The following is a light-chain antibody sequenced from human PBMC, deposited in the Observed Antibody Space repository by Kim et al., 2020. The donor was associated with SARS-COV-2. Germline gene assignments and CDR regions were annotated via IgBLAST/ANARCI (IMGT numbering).Light chain of an antibody. Sequence: ELTQPPSVSGPPGQSVTISCSGGDSNIANTFVYWYQQLPGAAPRLLIYGNTQRPSGVPDRFSGSKSCTSASLAIGGLRPEDEADYYCAAWDDSLSARLFGGGTQLTVL. CDR3: AAWDDSLSARL. V-gene: IGLV1-47*02. J-gene: IGLJ2*01. CDR2: GNT. CDR1: DSNIANTF.